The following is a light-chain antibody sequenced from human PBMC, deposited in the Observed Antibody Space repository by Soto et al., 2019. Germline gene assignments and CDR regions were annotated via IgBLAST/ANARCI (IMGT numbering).Light chain of an antibody. CDR3: AAWDDSLNVL. Sequence: QSVLTQPPSASGTPGQRVTISCSGGGSNIGTNAVHWYQQLPGTAPKLLIYSDNQRPSGVPDRFSASKSGTSASLAISGLQSEDEADYYCAAWDDSLNVLFGGGTKLTVL. CDR2: SDN. V-gene: IGLV1-44*01. CDR1: GSNIGTNA. J-gene: IGLJ2*01.